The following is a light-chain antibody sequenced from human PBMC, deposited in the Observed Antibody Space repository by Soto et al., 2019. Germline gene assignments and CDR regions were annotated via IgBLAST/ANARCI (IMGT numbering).Light chain of an antibody. V-gene: IGLV2-14*01. J-gene: IGLJ1*01. CDR1: SSDVGGYNY. Sequence: SVLTQPASVSGSPGQSITISCTGTSSDVGGYNYVSWYQQHPGKAPKLMIYEVSNRPSGVSNRFSGSKSGNTASLTISGLQAEDEADCYCSSYTSSSTLVFGTGTKVTVL. CDR3: SSYTSSSTLV. CDR2: EVS.